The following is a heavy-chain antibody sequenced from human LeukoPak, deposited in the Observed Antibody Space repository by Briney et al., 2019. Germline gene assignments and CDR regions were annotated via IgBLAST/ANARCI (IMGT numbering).Heavy chain of an antibody. J-gene: IGHJ4*02. V-gene: IGHV4-59*11. CDR3: ARGGDILTGYLDY. D-gene: IGHD3-9*01. CDR1: GGSISSHY. Sequence: SETLSLTCTVSGGSISSHYWSWIRQSPGKGLEWIGYIYYSGSTNYNPSLKSRVTISVDTSKNQFSLKLSSVTAADTAVYYCARGGDILTGYLDYWGQGTLVTVSS. CDR2: IYYSGST.